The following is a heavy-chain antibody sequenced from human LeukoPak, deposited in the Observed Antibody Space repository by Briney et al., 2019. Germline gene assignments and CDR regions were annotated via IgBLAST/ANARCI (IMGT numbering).Heavy chain of an antibody. CDR1: GYTLTISG. CDR3: ARLADGSRYYYYYYGMDV. J-gene: IGHJ6*02. D-gene: IGHD3-10*01. V-gene: IGHV1-18*01. CDR2: ISAYNGNT. Sequence: ASVSVSCKASGYTLTISGLSWVRQAPGQGLEWMGWISAYNGNTNYAQKLQGRVTMTTDTSTSTAYMELRSLRSDDTAVYYCARLADGSRYYYYYYGMDVWGQGTTVTVSS.